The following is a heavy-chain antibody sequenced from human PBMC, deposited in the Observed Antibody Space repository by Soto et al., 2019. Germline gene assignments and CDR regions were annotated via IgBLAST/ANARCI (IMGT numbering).Heavy chain of an antibody. CDR1: GYTFTGYY. CDR3: AREPQRNGGWFDP. V-gene: IGHV1-2*02. J-gene: IGHJ5*02. CDR2: INPNSGGT. Sequence: ASVKVSCKASGYTFTGYYMHWVRQAPGQGLEWMGWINPNSGGTNYAQKFQGRVTMTRDTSISTAYMELSRLRSDDTAVYYCAREPQRNGGWFDPWGQGTLVTVSS. D-gene: IGHD2-8*01.